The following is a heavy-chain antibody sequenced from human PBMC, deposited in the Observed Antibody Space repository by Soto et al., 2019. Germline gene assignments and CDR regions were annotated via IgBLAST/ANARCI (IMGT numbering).Heavy chain of an antibody. V-gene: IGHV4-34*01. Sequence: SETLSLTCAVYGGSFSGYYWSWIRQPPGKGLEWIGEINHSGSTNYNPSLKSRVTISVDTSKNQFSLKLSSVTAADTAVYYCASHSSSPRYCSGGSCQPSQFDYWGQGTLVTVSS. CDR3: ASHSSSPRYCSGGSCQPSQFDY. D-gene: IGHD2-15*01. CDR1: GGSFSGYY. J-gene: IGHJ4*02. CDR2: INHSGST.